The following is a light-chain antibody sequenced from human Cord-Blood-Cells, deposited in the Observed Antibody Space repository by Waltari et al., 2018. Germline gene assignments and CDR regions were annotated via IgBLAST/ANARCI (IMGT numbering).Light chain of an antibody. CDR1: SSNIGAGYD. Sequence: QSVLTQPPSVSGAPGQRVTISCTGSSSNIGAGYDVHWYQQLPGTAPKLLIYGNSNRPSGFPDRVSGSKSGTSASLAITGLQAEDEADYYCQSYDSSLSGFWVFGGGTKLTVL. CDR3: QSYDSSLSGFWV. J-gene: IGLJ3*02. CDR2: GNS. V-gene: IGLV1-40*01.